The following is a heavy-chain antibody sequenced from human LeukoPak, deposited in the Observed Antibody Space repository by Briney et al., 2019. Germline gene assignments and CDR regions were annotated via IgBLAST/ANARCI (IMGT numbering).Heavy chain of an antibody. CDR2: ISSGTSYI. CDR3: ARDDSSGYYPFDY. D-gene: IGHD3-22*01. Sequence: GGSLRLSCSASGFTFSSYNMNWVRQAPGKGLEWVSSISSGTSYIYYADSVKGRFTISRDNAKNSLYLQMNSLRAEDTAVYYCARDDSSGYYPFDYWGQGTLVTVSS. J-gene: IGHJ4*02. V-gene: IGHV3-21*01. CDR1: GFTFSSYN.